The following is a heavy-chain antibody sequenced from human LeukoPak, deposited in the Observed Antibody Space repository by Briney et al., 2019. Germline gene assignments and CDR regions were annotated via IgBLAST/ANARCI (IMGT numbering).Heavy chain of an antibody. Sequence: SETLSLTCTVSGGSISSGNYCWSWIRQHPGRGLEWIGYIYYSGSTYYNSSLKSRVTISVDTSKNPFSLKLLSVAAADTAVYYWARFPNRTHGDPYYFDYWGQGTLVTVSS. J-gene: IGHJ4*02. V-gene: IGHV4-31*03. D-gene: IGHD4-17*01. CDR3: ARFPNRTHGDPYYFDY. CDR2: IYYSGST. CDR1: GGSISSGNYC.